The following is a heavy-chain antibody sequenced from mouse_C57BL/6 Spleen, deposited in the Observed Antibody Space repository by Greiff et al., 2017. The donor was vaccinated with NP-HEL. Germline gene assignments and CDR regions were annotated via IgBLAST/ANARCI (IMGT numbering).Heavy chain of an antibody. CDR3: ARNSLYYYGSSSYFDV. D-gene: IGHD1-1*01. CDR2: IWSGGST. J-gene: IGHJ1*03. Sequence: VKLQQSGPGLVQPSQSLSITCPVSGFSLTSYGVHWVRQSPGKGLEWLGVIWSGGSTDYNAAFISRLSISKDNSKSQVFFKMNSLQADDTAIYYCARNSLYYYGSSSYFDVWGTGTTVTVSS. V-gene: IGHV2-2*01. CDR1: GFSLTSYG.